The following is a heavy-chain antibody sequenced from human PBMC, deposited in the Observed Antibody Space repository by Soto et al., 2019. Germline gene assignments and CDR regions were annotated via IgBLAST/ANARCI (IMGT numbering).Heavy chain of an antibody. CDR1: GLSVSYNY. V-gene: IGHV3-53*01. D-gene: IGHD2-21*01. CDR2: MYAGGDT. CDR3: VSRIPSWVFDY. J-gene: IGHJ4*01. Sequence: VGSLRLSCGASGLSVSYNYMGWVRQAPGRGLEWVSVMYAGGDTHYADSVKGRFTISRDKSENTLYLQMNSLRDEDTGVYFCVSRIPSWVFDYWGLGTLVTVSS.